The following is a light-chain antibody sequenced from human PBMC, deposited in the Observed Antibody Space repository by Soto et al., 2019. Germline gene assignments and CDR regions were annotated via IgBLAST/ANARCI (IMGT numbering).Light chain of an antibody. CDR1: QTVSNS. CDR2: GAS. J-gene: IGKJ4*01. Sequence: EIVMTQSPATLSVSPGERATLSCRAIQTVSNSLAWYQHKPGQAPRLLMYGASTRATGIPTRFSGSGSGTEFTLTISSLQSEDFAVYYCQQYGNWPLTFGGGTKVDIK. V-gene: IGKV3D-15*01. CDR3: QQYGNWPLT.